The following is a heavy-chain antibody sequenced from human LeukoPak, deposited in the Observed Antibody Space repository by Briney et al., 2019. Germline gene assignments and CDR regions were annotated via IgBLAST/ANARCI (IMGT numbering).Heavy chain of an antibody. D-gene: IGHD6-13*01. V-gene: IGHV1-46*01. CDR3: ARVCAAAGTRAFDY. CDR1: RDIFTRYY. J-gene: IGHJ4*02. Sequence: ASVKVSCKASRDIFTRYYIHWVRQAPGQGLEWMGIINPSGGSTSYAQKFQGRVTMTRDTSTSTVYMELSSLRSEDTAVYYCARVCAAAGTRAFDYWGQGTLVTVSS. CDR2: INPSGGST.